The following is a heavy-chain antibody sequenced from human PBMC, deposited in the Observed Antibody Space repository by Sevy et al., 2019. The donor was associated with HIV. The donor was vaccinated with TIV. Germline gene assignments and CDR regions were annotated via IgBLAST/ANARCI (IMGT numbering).Heavy chain of an antibody. D-gene: IGHD1-26*01. V-gene: IGHV1-8*01. CDR1: GYTFTTYD. Sequence: ASVKVSCKASGYTFTTYDISWVRQATGQGLEWMGWMNPNSGNTGHAQKFQGRVTMTRDTSISTAYMELSSLTSEDTAVYYCARAPTSGSTFYQHWGQGSLVTVSS. CDR2: MNPNSGNT. CDR3: ARAPTSGSTFYQH. J-gene: IGHJ1*01.